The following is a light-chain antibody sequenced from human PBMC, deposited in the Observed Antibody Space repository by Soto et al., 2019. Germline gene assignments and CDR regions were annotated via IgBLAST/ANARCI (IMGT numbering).Light chain of an antibody. J-gene: IGLJ1*01. CDR1: ISDVGDYNY. CDR2: EVS. Sequence: QSALTQPASVSGSPGQSITISCTGTISDVGDYNYVSWYQQHPGKAPKLVLYEVSNRPSGVSDRFSGSKPGLTASLTVSGLQADDEADYYCSSYAGSNTSYVFGTGTKVTVL. V-gene: IGLV2-14*01. CDR3: SSYAGSNTSYV.